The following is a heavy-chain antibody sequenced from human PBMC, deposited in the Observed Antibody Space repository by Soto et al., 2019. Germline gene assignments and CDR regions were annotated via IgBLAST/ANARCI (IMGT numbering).Heavy chain of an antibody. D-gene: IGHD1-26*01. V-gene: IGHV4-31*03. CDR3: ARHSASWPGFDY. CDR2: IYYSRST. Sequence: QVQLQESGPGLVNPSQTLSLTCSVSGGAISSGGYYWSWIRQHPEKGLEWIGYIYYSRSTNSNPSLQSRVIISVDTSSNRFSLDLRSVTAADTAIYYCARHSASWPGFDYWGQGTLVTVSS. J-gene: IGHJ4*02. CDR1: GGAISSGGYY.